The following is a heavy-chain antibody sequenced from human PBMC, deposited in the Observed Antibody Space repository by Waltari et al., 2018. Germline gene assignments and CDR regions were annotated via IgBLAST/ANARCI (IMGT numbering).Heavy chain of an antibody. CDR2: GKEDGRGK. J-gene: IGHJ4*02. CDR1: GFAFSTYW. CDR3: ARGRVDFAY. Sequence: EVQLVESGGNLVQPGGSLRLSCAASGFAFSTYWMSWVRQAPGKGLEGVANGKEDGRGKYYVDSVKGRFTISRDNAKNSLYLQMNSLRAEDTAVYFCARGRVDFAYWGQGTLVTVSS. V-gene: IGHV3-7*01.